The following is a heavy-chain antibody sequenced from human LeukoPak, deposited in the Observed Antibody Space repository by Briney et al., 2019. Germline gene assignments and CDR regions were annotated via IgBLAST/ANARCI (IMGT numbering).Heavy chain of an antibody. Sequence: ASMKVSCKASGYTFTSYGISWVRQAPGQGLEWMGWISAYNGNTNYAQKLQGRVTMTTDTTTSTAYMELRSLRSDDTAVYYCARGGGYCSGGSCRYFDYWGQGTLVTVSS. CDR2: ISAYNGNT. CDR3: ARGGGYCSGGSCRYFDY. D-gene: IGHD2-15*01. V-gene: IGHV1-18*01. CDR1: GYTFTSYG. J-gene: IGHJ4*02.